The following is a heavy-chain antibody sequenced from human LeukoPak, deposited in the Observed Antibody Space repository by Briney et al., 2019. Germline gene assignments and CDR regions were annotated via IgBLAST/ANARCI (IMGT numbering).Heavy chain of an antibody. CDR2: IRSSGNTI. CDR1: GFTFSDYS. CDR3: ARDPGAVLYTMAFDI. Sequence: GGSPRLSCAASGFTFSDYSMSWIRQAPGKGLEWVSYIRSSGNTIYYADSVKGRFTISRDNSKNTLYLQMNSLRAEDTAVYYCARDPGAVLYTMAFDIWGQGTMVTVSS. D-gene: IGHD3-10*01. J-gene: IGHJ3*02. V-gene: IGHV3-11*04.